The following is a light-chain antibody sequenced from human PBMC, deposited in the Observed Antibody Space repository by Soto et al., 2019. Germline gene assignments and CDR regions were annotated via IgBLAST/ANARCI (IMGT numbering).Light chain of an antibody. Sequence: EIAMKKSTATLSVSPGEKASISCLASQSAGNFLAWYQQKPGQAPRLLIYYISTRATGIPARFSGSGSGTEFTLTINSLQSEDFAVYYCQQYNNWPRTFGQGTKVDIK. CDR1: QSAGNF. CDR2: YIS. CDR3: QQYNNWPRT. J-gene: IGKJ1*01. V-gene: IGKV3D-15*01.